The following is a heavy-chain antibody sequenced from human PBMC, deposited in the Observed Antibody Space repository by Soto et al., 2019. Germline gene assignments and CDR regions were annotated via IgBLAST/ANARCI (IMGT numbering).Heavy chain of an antibody. CDR2: IKSKTDGGAT. V-gene: IGHV3-15*01. CDR1: GFTFSIAW. CDR3: ARARQYYDCEFDP. D-gene: IGHD3-22*01. J-gene: IGHJ5*02. Sequence: GGSRRLSCAASGFTFSIAWMSWVRQAPGKGLEWVGRIKSKTDGGATDYAAPVKGRFTISRDDSKNTLWLQMNSLKTEDTAMYYCARARQYYDCEFDPWGQGTLVTVSS.